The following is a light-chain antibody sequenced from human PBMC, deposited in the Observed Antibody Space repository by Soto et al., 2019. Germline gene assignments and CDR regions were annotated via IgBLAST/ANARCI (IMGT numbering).Light chain of an antibody. CDR2: GAS. CDR3: QHYCSSPWT. CDR1: QSVSRY. V-gene: IGKV3-20*01. Sequence: EIVLTQSPGTLSLSPGERATLSCRASQSVSRYLAWYQQKPGQAPRLLIYGASSRATGIPDRFSGSGSGTDFTLTISRLEPEDFAVYYCQHYCSSPWTLGQGTKVEIK. J-gene: IGKJ1*01.